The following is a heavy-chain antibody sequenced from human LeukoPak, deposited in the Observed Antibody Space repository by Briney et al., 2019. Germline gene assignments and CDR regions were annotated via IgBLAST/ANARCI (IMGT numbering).Heavy chain of an antibody. CDR3: AKDHSSGWPYCFPY. CDR2: FSASGGYT. CDR1: GFTFSTYA. V-gene: IGHV3-23*01. J-gene: IGHJ4*02. Sequence: GGSLRLSCAASGFTFSTYAMNWVRLTPGKGLEWVSTFSASGGYTYYADSVKGRFTISRDNSKNTLFLQMNSLRAEDTAVYYCAKDHSSGWPYCFPYWGQGTLVTVSS. D-gene: IGHD6-19*01.